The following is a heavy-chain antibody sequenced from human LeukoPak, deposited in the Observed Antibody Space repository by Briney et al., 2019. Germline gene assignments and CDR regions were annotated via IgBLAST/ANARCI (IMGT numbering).Heavy chain of an antibody. CDR1: TFTFSNFA. D-gene: IGHD1-26*01. CDR3: ARYTAVGATRMPFEY. V-gene: IGHV3-7*05. Sequence: PGGSLRLSCAASTFTFSNFAMSWVRQAPGKGLEWVANIKQDGSEKYYVDSVKGRFTISRDNAKNSLYLQMNSLRVEDTAVYYCARYTAVGATRMPFEYWGQGTLVTVSS. CDR2: IKQDGSEK. J-gene: IGHJ4*02.